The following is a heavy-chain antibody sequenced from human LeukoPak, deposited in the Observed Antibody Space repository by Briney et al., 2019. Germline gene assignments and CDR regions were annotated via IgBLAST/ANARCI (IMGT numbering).Heavy chain of an antibody. D-gene: IGHD2-8*01. CDR2: IDDSGIT. CDR3: ARVSGYCSDGVCRFDY. Sequence: SETLSLTCAVYGGSFSGYYWTWVRQPPGRGLEWIGEIDDSGITNYRPSLKSRVTISVDTSKNQLSLKLSSVTAADTAVYYCARVSGYCSDGVCRFDYWGQGTLVTVSS. CDR1: GGSFSGYY. V-gene: IGHV4-34*01. J-gene: IGHJ4*02.